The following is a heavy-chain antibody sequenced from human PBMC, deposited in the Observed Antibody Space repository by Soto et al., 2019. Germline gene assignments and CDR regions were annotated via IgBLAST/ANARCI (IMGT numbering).Heavy chain of an antibody. CDR1: GYSFTSYW. CDR3: ARQEVDPPNYYYYMDV. CDR2: IYPGESDT. J-gene: IGHJ6*03. V-gene: IGHV5-51*01. D-gene: IGHD3-9*01. Sequence: GESLKISCKGSGYSFTSYWIGWVRQMPGKGLEWMGIIYPGESDTRYSPSFQGQVTISADKSISTAYLQWSSLKASDTAMYYCARQEVDPPNYYYYMDVWGKGTTVTVSS.